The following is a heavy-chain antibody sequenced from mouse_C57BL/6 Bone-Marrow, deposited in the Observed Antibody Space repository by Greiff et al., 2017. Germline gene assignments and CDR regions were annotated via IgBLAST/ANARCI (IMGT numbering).Heavy chain of an antibody. D-gene: IGHD2-3*01. J-gene: IGHJ4*01. CDR1: GYTFTSYW. Sequence: QVQLQQPGAELVRPGSSVKLSCKASGYTFTSYWMHWVKQRPIQGLEWIGNIDPSDSETHYNQQFKAKATLTVDKPSSTAYMQLSSLTSEDAAVYYSARPFYDGYYLYYAMDYGGQGTSVTVSS. CDR2: IDPSDSET. V-gene: IGHV1-52*01. CDR3: ARPFYDGYYLYYAMDY.